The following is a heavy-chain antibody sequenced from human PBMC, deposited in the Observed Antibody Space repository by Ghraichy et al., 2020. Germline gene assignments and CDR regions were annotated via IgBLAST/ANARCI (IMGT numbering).Heavy chain of an antibody. CDR3: ARGGGYCSSTSCYLFRDYSYAGKSGIKLNYGMDV. D-gene: IGHD2-2*01. CDR1: GGSITNTYYY. CDR2: LYFDGAT. Sequence: SETLSLTCSVSGGSITNTYYYWAWIRQPPGKGLEWIGSLYFDGATYYNPSLKSRVTISVDTSKNQFSLKLSSVTAADTAVYYCARGGGYCSSTSCYLFRDYSYAGKSGIKLNYGMDVWGQGTTVTVSS. J-gene: IGHJ6*02. V-gene: IGHV4-39*07.